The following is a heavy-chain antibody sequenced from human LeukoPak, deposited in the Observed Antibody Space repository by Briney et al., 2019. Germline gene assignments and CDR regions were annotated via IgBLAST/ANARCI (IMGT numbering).Heavy chain of an antibody. Sequence: SETLSLTCAVYGGSFSGYYWSWIRQPPGKGLEWIGEINHSGSTNYNPSLKSRVTISVDTSKNQFSLKLSSVTAADTAVYYCARRLYCSGGSCPIPYYYYYMDVWGKGTTVTVSS. J-gene: IGHJ6*03. D-gene: IGHD2-15*01. CDR1: GGSFSGYY. V-gene: IGHV4-34*01. CDR3: ARRLYCSGGSCPIPYYYYYMDV. CDR2: INHSGST.